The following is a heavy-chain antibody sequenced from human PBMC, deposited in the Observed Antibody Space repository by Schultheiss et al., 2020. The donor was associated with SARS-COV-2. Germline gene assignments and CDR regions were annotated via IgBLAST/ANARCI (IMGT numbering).Heavy chain of an antibody. D-gene: IGHD2-15*01. V-gene: IGHV3-33*03. CDR3: ATPRAYQVLLSPLDY. CDR1: GFTFSTYG. Sequence: GGSLRLSFAASGFTFSTYGMHWVRQAPGKGLEWVAGVWSDGSNKYYADSVKGRFTISRDNAKNSLYLQMNSLRAEDTAVYYCATPRAYQVLLSPLDYWGQGTLVTVSS. CDR2: VWSDGSNK. J-gene: IGHJ4*02.